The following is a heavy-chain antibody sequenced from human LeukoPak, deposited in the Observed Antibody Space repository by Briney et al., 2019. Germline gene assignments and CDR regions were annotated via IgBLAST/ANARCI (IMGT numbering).Heavy chain of an antibody. D-gene: IGHD3-22*01. CDR2: IYSSSSN. V-gene: IGHV4-4*07. CDR1: GGSISGYF. J-gene: IGHJ4*02. Sequence: SETLSLTCTVSGGSISGYFWSWIRQPAGKGLEWIGRIYSSSSNNYNPSLKSRVTMSLDTSKNHLSLHLSSVTAADTAVYYCARGPTSGRDHTSGRPLDYWVQGTLVPLST. CDR3: ARGPTSGRDHTSGRPLDY.